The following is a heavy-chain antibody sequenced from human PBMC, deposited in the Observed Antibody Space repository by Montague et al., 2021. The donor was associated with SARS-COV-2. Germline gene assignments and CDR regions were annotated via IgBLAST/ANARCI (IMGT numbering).Heavy chain of an antibody. V-gene: IGHV4-34*01. CDR1: GASFSGSY. CDR2: INNRGSV. J-gene: IGHJ6*02. D-gene: IGHD2/OR15-2a*01. CDR3: ARERWNIVIVPPVEYGMDV. Sequence: SETLSLTCAVYGASFSGSYWTWIRQSPGKGLEWIGEINNRGSVNYGPSLRSRVTISVDTSRNQFSLKVTSVTAADTAVYYCARERWNIVIVPPVEYGMDVWGQGTTVTVSS.